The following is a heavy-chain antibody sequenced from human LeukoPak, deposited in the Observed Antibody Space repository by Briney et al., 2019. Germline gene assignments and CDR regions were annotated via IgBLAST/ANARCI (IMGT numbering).Heavy chain of an antibody. D-gene: IGHD6-25*01. CDR2: IYYSGST. V-gene: IGHV4-31*03. CDR3: ARVAPDSSDLYYYYYMDV. J-gene: IGHJ6*03. Sequence: SETLSLTCTVSGGSISSGGYYWSWIRQHPGKGLEWIGYIYYSGSTYYNPSLKSRVTISVDTSKNQFSLKLSSVTAADTAVYYCARVAPDSSDLYYYYYMDVWGKGTTVTVSS. CDR1: GGSISSGGYY.